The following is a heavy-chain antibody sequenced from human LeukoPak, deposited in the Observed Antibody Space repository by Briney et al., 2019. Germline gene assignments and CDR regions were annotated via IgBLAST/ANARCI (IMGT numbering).Heavy chain of an antibody. Sequence: GGSLRLSCEASGFTFSSYAMSWVRQAPGKGLEWVSGISGSAGRTFYADSVKGRFTISRDNAKNTLYLQMNSLRAEDTALYYCAKDLFSGNGCRLDYWGQGTLVTVSS. CDR2: ISGSAGRT. D-gene: IGHD2-8*01. CDR1: GFTFSSYA. CDR3: AKDLFSGNGCRLDY. J-gene: IGHJ4*02. V-gene: IGHV3-23*01.